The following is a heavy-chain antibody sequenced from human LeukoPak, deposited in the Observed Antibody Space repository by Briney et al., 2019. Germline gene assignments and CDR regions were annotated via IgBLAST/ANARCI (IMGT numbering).Heavy chain of an antibody. D-gene: IGHD3-16*01. CDR2: IHSDGSST. V-gene: IGHV3-74*01. CDR1: EFTFSTYW. J-gene: IGHJ4*02. Sequence: GGSLRLSCAASEFTFSTYWMHWVRQAPGKGLVWVSRIHSDGSSTNYADSVKGRFTISRGNAKNTLYLQMNSLRAEDTAVYYCTRDWGGIDYWGQGTLVTVSS. CDR3: TRDWGGIDY.